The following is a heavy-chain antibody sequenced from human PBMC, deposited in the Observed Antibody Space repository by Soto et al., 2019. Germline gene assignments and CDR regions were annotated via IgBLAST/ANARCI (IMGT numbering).Heavy chain of an antibody. J-gene: IGHJ4*02. CDR3: ARHLGYGSGWYFPFDY. CDR1: GGSISSYY. Sequence: SETLSLTCTVSGGSISSYYWSWIRQPPGKGLEWIGYIYYSGSTNYNPSLKSRVTISVDTSKNQFSLKLSSVTAADTAVYYCARHLGYGSGWYFPFDYWGQGTLVTVSS. D-gene: IGHD6-19*01. CDR2: IYYSGST. V-gene: IGHV4-59*08.